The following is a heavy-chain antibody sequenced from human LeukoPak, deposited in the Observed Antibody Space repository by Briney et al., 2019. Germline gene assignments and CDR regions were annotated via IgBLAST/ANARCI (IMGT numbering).Heavy chain of an antibody. J-gene: IGHJ6*02. D-gene: IGHD6-19*01. CDR2: INHSGST. CDR3: ARGRGSGWSYYYYGMDV. V-gene: IGHV4-34*01. CDR1: GGSFSGYY. Sequence: SETLSLTCAVYGGSFSGYYWCWIRQPPGKGLEWIGEINHSGSTNYNPSLKSRVTISVDTSKNQFSLKLSSVTAADTAVYYCARGRGSGWSYYYYGMDVWGQGTTVTVSS.